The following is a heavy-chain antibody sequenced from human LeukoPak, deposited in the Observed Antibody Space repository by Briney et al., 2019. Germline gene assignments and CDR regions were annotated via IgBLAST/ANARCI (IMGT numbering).Heavy chain of an antibody. J-gene: IGHJ4*02. CDR2: IRYDGSNK. V-gene: IGHV3-30*02. Sequence: PGGSLRLSCAASGFTFSDYYMSWVRQAPGKGLEWVAFIRYDGSNKYYADSVKGRFTISRDNSKNTLYLQMNSLRAEDTAVYYCAKVGARSGWLPYYFDYWGQGTLVTVSS. CDR3: AKVGARSGWLPYYFDY. CDR1: GFTFSDYY. D-gene: IGHD6-19*01.